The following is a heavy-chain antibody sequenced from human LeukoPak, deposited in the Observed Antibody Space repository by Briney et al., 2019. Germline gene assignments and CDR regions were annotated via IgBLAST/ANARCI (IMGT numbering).Heavy chain of an antibody. CDR3: ARGNSLYYFDY. J-gene: IGHJ4*02. CDR2: ISSRSSLI. Sequence: GSLRLSCAASGFTFSIYTMNWVRQAPENGLEWVASISSRSSLIMYADSVKGRFTISRDNAENSLYLQMNSLRVEDTAVYYCARGNSLYYFDYWGQGTPVTVSS. D-gene: IGHD2/OR15-2a*01. V-gene: IGHV3-21*01. CDR1: GFTFSIYT.